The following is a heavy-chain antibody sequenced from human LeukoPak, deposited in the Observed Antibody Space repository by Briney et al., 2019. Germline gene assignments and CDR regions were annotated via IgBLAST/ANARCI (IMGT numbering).Heavy chain of an antibody. CDR2: IDDSGTT. Sequence: SETLSLTCTVSGDSISTYFWSWIRQPPGKGLEWIGHIDDSGTTNYNPSHKSRVTMSLDTSKNQFSLRVNSVTAADTSVYYCARDLGECSSTSCSPLGYFDYWGQGTLVTVSS. CDR3: ARDLGECSSTSCSPLGYFDY. D-gene: IGHD2-2*01. V-gene: IGHV4-59*01. CDR1: GDSISTYF. J-gene: IGHJ4*02.